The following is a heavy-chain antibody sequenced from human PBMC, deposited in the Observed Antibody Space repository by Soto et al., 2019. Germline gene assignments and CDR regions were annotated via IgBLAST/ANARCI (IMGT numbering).Heavy chain of an antibody. CDR1: GGSISSSSYY. Sequence: PSETLSLTCTVSGGSISSSSYYWGWIRQPPGKGLEWIGEINHSGSTNYNPSLKSRVTISVDTSKNQFSLKLSSVTAADTAVYYCARTREGIDYWGQGTLVTVSS. CDR2: INHSGST. CDR3: ARTREGIDY. J-gene: IGHJ4*02. D-gene: IGHD1-26*01. V-gene: IGHV4-39*07.